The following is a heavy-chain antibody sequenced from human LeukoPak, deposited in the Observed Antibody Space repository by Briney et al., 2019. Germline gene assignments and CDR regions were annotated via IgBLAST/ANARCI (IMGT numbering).Heavy chain of an antibody. CDR1: GRPISSYY. D-gene: IGHD1-1*01. Sequence: PAEPLSLTCTVSGRPISSYYWSWLRQPPGKGLEGVGYIYYSGSTNYSPSLKSRVTISVDTSKSQFSLQLNSVNAADAAVYYCARDPRGGTSRDNLFDPWGQGTRVTVSS. CDR2: IYYSGST. V-gene: IGHV4-59*01. CDR3: ARDPRGGTSRDNLFDP. J-gene: IGHJ5*02.